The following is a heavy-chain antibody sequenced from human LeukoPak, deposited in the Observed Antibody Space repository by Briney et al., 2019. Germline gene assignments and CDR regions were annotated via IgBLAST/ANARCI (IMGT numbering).Heavy chain of an antibody. CDR2: VDHTGST. V-gene: IGHV4-59*01. CDR1: DDSITMYY. J-gene: IGHJ6*03. CDR3: ARGRVSSSTWYITYYYYFYMDV. Sequence: SETLSLTCAVSDDSITMYYWSWIRQPPGKGLEWIGYVDHTGSTNFNPSLNGRVSISRDTSKNLFSLRLRSVTAADTGVYFCARGRVSSSTWYITYYYYFYMDVWGKGTTVTVSS. D-gene: IGHD1-1*01.